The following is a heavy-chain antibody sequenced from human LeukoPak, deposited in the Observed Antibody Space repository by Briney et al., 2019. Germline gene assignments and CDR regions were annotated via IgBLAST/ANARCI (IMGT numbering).Heavy chain of an antibody. CDR1: GYSISSGYY. CDR3: ARQGSWFGESTYYFDY. D-gene: IGHD3-10*01. J-gene: IGHJ4*02. V-gene: IGHV4-38-2*01. Sequence: SETLSLTCAVSGYSISSGYYWGWIRQPPGKGLEWIGSIYHSGSTYYNPSLKSRVTISVDTSKNQFSLKLSSVTAADTAVYYCARQGSWFGESTYYFDYWGQGTLVTVSS. CDR2: IYHSGST.